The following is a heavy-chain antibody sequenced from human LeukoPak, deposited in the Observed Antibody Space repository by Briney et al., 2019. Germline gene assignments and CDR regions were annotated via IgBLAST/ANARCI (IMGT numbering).Heavy chain of an antibody. CDR3: ASRQGRIAAAGSPLPSYSSGPGGAFDI. Sequence: SETLSLTCAVYGGSFSGYYWSWIRQPPGKGLEWIGEINHSGSTNYNPSLKSRVTISVDTSKNQFSLKLSSVTAADTAVYYCASRQGRIAAAGSPLPSYSSGPGGAFDIWGQGTMVTVSS. V-gene: IGHV4-34*01. CDR2: INHSGST. J-gene: IGHJ3*02. D-gene: IGHD6-13*01. CDR1: GGSFSGYY.